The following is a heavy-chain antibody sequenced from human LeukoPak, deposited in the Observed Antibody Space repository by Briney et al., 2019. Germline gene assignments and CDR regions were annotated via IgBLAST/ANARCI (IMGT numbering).Heavy chain of an antibody. CDR2: IYYSGST. D-gene: IGHD3-3*01. V-gene: IGHV4-59*01. CDR3: ARLPSRYSDY. CDR1: GATISSYY. Sequence: PSETLSLTCTASGATISSYYWSWIRQPPGKGLEWIGYIYYSGSTNYNPSLKSRVTISVDTSKNQFSLKLSSVTAADTAVYYCARLPSRYSDYWGQGTLVTVSS. J-gene: IGHJ4*02.